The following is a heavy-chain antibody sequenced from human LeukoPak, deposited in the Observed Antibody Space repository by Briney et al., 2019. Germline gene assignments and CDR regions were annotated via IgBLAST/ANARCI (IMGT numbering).Heavy chain of an antibody. CDR3: AREVGGATKRYYYYYMDV. J-gene: IGHJ6*03. CDR2: IYYSGST. D-gene: IGHD1-26*01. CDR1: GGSISSSSYY. V-gene: IGHV4-61*01. Sequence: PSETLSLTCTVSGGSISSSSYYWSWIRQPPGKGLEWIGYIYYSGSTNYNPSLKSRVTISVDTSKNQFSLKLSSVTAADTAVYYCAREVGGATKRYYYYYMDVWGKGTTVTISS.